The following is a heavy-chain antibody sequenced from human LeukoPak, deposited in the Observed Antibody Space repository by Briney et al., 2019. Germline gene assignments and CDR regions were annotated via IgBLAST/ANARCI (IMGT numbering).Heavy chain of an antibody. J-gene: IGHJ4*02. CDR2: IIPIFGTA. CDR3: ARDGITIFGVVKDPFDY. CDR1: GGTFSSYA. D-gene: IGHD3-3*01. Sequence: GASVKVSCKASGGTFSSYAISWVRQAPGQGLEWMGRIIPIFGTANYAQKFQGRVTITTDESTSTAYMELSSLRSEDTAVYYCARDGITIFGVVKDPFDYWGQGTLVAVSS. V-gene: IGHV1-69*05.